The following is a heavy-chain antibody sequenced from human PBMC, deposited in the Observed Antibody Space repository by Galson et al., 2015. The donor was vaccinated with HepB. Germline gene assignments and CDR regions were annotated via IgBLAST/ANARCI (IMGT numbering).Heavy chain of an antibody. D-gene: IGHD3-16*01. CDR1: GFTFDAYA. Sequence: SLRLSCAAPGFTFDAYAMHWVRQGPGRGLEWVSGISSNSGSIGYADSVQGRFTISRDNDKKSLYLQMNSLRAEDTALYYCGKGSSRLGDLTNIDYRGQGTLVTVSS. J-gene: IGHJ4*02. CDR3: GKGSSRLGDLTNIDY. CDR2: ISSNSGSI. V-gene: IGHV3-9*01.